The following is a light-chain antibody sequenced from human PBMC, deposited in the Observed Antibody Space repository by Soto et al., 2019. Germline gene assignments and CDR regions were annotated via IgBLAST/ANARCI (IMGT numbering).Light chain of an antibody. CDR3: QQSYTTPRT. J-gene: IGKJ1*01. V-gene: IGKV1-39*01. CDR2: AAS. Sequence: DIQMTQSPSSLSASVGDRVTITCRASQSIRNYLNWYQQKPGKAPKLLIYAASSLQSGVPSRFSGSGSGTEFTLTISSLQPEDFATFHCQQSYTTPRTFGQGTKVDIK. CDR1: QSIRNY.